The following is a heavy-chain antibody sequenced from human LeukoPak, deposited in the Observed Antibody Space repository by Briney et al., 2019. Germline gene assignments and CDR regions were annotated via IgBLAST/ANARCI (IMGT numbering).Heavy chain of an antibody. Sequence: SETLSLTCTVSGGSISIYYWSWIRQPPGEGLEWIGYIYTSGSNKYNPSLKSRVPRSVDTSKNQVSLKLVSVTAADTAVYYCERVVPAAKYYYYYYMDVWGKGTTVTVSS. D-gene: IGHD2-2*01. CDR3: ERVVPAAKYYYYYYMDV. CDR1: GGSISIYY. CDR2: IYTSGSN. J-gene: IGHJ6*03. V-gene: IGHV4-4*09.